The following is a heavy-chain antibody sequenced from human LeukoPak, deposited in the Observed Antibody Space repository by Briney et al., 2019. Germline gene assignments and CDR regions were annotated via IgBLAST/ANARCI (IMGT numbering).Heavy chain of an antibody. D-gene: IGHD4-17*01. J-gene: IGHJ4*02. CDR1: GGSISSGAFY. Sequence: SETLSLTCTVSGGSISSGAFYWSWIRQPPGKGLEWIGEINHSGSTNYNPSLKSRVTISVDTSKNQFSLKLSSVTAADTAVYYCARGTMTTVTYYFDCWGQGTLVTVSS. CDR3: ARGTMTTVTYYFDC. V-gene: IGHV4-39*07. CDR2: INHSGST.